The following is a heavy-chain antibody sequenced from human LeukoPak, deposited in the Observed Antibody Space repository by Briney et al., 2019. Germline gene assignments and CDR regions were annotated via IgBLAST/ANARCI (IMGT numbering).Heavy chain of an antibody. Sequence: PGRFLRLSCAASGFTFSSYGMHWVRQAPGKGLEWVAVISYDGSNKYYADSVKGRFTISRDNSKNTLYLQMNSLRAEDTAVYYCAKDGNDYGDSAGYWGQGTLVTVSS. CDR2: ISYDGSNK. CDR3: AKDGNDYGDSAGY. V-gene: IGHV3-30*18. CDR1: GFTFSSYG. D-gene: IGHD4-17*01. J-gene: IGHJ4*02.